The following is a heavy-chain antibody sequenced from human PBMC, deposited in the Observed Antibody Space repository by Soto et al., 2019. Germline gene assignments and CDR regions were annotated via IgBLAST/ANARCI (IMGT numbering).Heavy chain of an antibody. CDR1: GFTVSSNY. Sequence: RLSCAASGFTVSSNYLSWVRQAPGKGLEWVSVIFSADNTHYADSVKGRFTISRDNSKNTVFLQMNSLRAEDTAVYYCAITGAGYYIVCGQRTPVTVSS. V-gene: IGHV3-53*01. J-gene: IGHJ4*02. D-gene: IGHD3-3*01. CDR3: AITGAGYYIV. CDR2: IFSADNT.